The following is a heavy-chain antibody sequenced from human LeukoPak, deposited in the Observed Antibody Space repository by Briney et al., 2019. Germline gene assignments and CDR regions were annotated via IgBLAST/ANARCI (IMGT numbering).Heavy chain of an antibody. CDR2: IRRDGSQI. Sequence: GGSLRLSCVASGFTFSDDWMTWIRQPPGKGLEWVANIRRDGSQIHYLDSVKGRFTISRDNAENSLYLQMNSLRAEDTAVYYWARDFSSSPRGGGWSGGPWYYYAFDIWGQGKVVTVSS. CDR1: GFTFSDDW. V-gene: IGHV3-7*01. D-gene: IGHD2-15*01. CDR3: ARDFSSSPRGGGWSGGPWYYYAFDI. J-gene: IGHJ3*02.